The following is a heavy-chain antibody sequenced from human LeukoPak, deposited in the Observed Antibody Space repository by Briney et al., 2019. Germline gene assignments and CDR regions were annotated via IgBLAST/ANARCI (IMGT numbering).Heavy chain of an antibody. D-gene: IGHD4-11*01. V-gene: IGHV3-21*01. CDR2: ISSSSNYI. Sequence: PGGSLRLSCVASGLILSGYNMNWVRQGPGKGLEWVSFISSSSNYIYYADSVKGRFTISRDNAKNSLLLQMNSLRAEDTAVYYCARGTPTTRDFDYWGQGTLVTVSS. J-gene: IGHJ4*02. CDR3: ARGTPTTRDFDY. CDR1: GLILSGYN.